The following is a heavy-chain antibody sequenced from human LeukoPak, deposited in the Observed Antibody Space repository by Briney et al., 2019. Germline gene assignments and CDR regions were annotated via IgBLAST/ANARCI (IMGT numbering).Heavy chain of an antibody. J-gene: IGHJ6*03. D-gene: IGHD2-2*01. Sequence: GGSLRLSCAASGFTFSSYAMHWVRQAPGKGLEYVSAISSNGGSTYYANSVKGRFTISRDNSKNTLYLQMGSLRAEDMAVYYCAKDRSRYSSTSYYMDVWGKGTTVTVSS. V-gene: IGHV3-64*01. CDR1: GFTFSSYA. CDR2: ISSNGGST. CDR3: AKDRSRYSSTSYYMDV.